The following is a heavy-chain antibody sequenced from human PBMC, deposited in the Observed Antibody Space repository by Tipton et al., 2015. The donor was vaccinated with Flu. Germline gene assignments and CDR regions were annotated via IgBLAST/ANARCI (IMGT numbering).Heavy chain of an antibody. D-gene: IGHD2/OR15-2a*01. Sequence: TLSLTCAVSGNSITSAFYWGWIRQSPGKGLEWTASIHYTGITYSNPSLNSRVTISRDTSKNQFSLKLSSVTAADTAVYYCARSPRDTTFVGWGNWFDSWGQGALVTVSS. CDR3: ARSPRDTTFVGWGNWFDS. CDR2: IHYTGIT. V-gene: IGHV4-38-2*01. CDR1: GNSITSAFY. J-gene: IGHJ5*01.